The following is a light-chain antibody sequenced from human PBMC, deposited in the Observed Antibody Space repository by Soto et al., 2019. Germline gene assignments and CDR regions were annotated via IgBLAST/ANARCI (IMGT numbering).Light chain of an antibody. CDR3: CSYAGSYYV. Sequence: QSALTQPRSVSGSPGQSVTISCTGTSSDVGDYNYVSWYQQHLGKAPKLMIYDVSKRPSGVPDRFSGSKSGNTASLTISGLQAEDEADYYCCSYAGSYYVFGTGTKLTVL. CDR1: SSDVGDYNY. CDR2: DVS. V-gene: IGLV2-11*01. J-gene: IGLJ1*01.